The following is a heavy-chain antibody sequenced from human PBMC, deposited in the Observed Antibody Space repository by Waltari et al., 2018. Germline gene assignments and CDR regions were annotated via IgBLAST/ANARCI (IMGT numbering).Heavy chain of an antibody. CDR2: IAPDGSEK. CDR1: GFSFSNSW. Sequence: EEQLLESGGGLVQPGGSLRLSCATSGFSFSNSWMDWVRQVPGKGLEWVANIAPDGSEKYSVDSVKGRFTVSRDNAKNSLYLQMNNLRAEDTAVYYCSRSLDAWGQGTTITVSS. V-gene: IGHV3-7*01. J-gene: IGHJ6*02. CDR3: SRSLDA.